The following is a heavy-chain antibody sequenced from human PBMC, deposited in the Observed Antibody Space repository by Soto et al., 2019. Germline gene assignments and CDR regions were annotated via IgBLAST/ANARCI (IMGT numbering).Heavy chain of an antibody. Sequence: SLRLSCAASGFTFDDYAMNWVRQAPGKVLEWVSGISWNSGSIGYADSLKGRFTISRDNAKNSLYLQMNSLRAEDTALYYCAKDRGSGSYYYYYGMDVWGQGTTVTVSS. D-gene: IGHD3-10*01. J-gene: IGHJ6*02. CDR1: GFTFDDYA. V-gene: IGHV3-9*01. CDR2: ISWNSGSI. CDR3: AKDRGSGSYYYYYGMDV.